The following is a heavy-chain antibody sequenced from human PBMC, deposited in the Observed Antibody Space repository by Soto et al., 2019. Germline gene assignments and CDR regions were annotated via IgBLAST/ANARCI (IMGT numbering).Heavy chain of an antibody. CDR3: ARVLGVAKGDY. V-gene: IGHV1-3*01. D-gene: IGHD3-3*01. CDR1: GYTFTSYA. J-gene: IGHJ4*02. CDR2: INAGNGNT. Sequence: GASVKVSCKASGYTFTSYAIHWVRQAPGQRLEWMGWINAGNGNTKYSQKFQGRVTITRDTSASTAYMEQSSLRSQDTAVYYCARVLGVAKGDYWGQGTLVTVSS.